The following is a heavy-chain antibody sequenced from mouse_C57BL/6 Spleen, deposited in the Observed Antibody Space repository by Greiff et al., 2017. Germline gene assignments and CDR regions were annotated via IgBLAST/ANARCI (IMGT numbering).Heavy chain of an antibody. J-gene: IGHJ1*03. CDR2: IFPGSGST. D-gene: IGHD2-4*01. V-gene: IGHV1-75*01. CDR3: ARLGLRRLDWYFDV. Sequence: VKLMESGPELVKPGASVKISCKASGYTFTDYYINWVKQRPGQGLEWIGWIFPGSGSTYYNEKFKGKATLTVDKSSSTAYMLLSSLTSEDSAVYFWARLGLRRLDWYFDVWGTGTTVTVSS. CDR1: GYTFTDYY.